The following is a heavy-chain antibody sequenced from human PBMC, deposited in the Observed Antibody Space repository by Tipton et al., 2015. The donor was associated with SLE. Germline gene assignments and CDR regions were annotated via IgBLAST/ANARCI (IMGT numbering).Heavy chain of an antibody. Sequence: TLSLTCTVSGGSISSGSYYWSWIRQPAGKGLEWLGRIYTRGSTNHNPSLKSRVTISIDTSKNQFSLKLSSVTAADTAVYYCAREGLHYDILTGLLGRGYYFDHWGQGALVTVPS. CDR3: AREGLHYDILTGLLGRGYYFDH. J-gene: IGHJ4*02. D-gene: IGHD3-9*01. CDR2: IYTRGST. CDR1: GGSISSGSYY. V-gene: IGHV4-61*02.